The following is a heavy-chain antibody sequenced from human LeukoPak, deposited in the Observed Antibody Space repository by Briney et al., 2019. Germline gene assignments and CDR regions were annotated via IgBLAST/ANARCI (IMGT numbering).Heavy chain of an antibody. CDR3: ARRGYCRSTSCYEYWFDP. D-gene: IGHD2-2*01. CDR2: IYYSGST. J-gene: IGHJ5*02. Sequence: PSETLSLTCTVSGGSISSSSYYWGWIRQPPGKGLEWIGIIYYSGSTYYNPSLKSRLTISVDTSKNQFSLKLSSVTATDTAVYYCARRGYCRSTSCYEYWFDPWGQGTLVTVSS. V-gene: IGHV4-39*01. CDR1: GGSISSSSYY.